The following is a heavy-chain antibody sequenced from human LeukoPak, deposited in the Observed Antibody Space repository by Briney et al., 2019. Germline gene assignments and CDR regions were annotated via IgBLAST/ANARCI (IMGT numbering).Heavy chain of an antibody. CDR2: TYSNGRT. J-gene: IGHJ6*03. Sequence: GSLRLPCAASGFTVSSNYMSWVRQAPGKGLEWVSVTYSNGRTYYADSVKGRFTISRDISKNTLYLQMNSLRAEDTAVYYCARVLSGRGSLYDYYYYMDVWGKGTTVTISS. CDR3: ARVLSGRGSLYDYYYYMDV. V-gene: IGHV3-53*01. CDR1: GFTVSSNY. D-gene: IGHD3-10*01.